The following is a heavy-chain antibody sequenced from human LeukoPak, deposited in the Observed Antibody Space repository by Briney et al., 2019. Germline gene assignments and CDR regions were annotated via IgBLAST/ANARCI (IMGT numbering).Heavy chain of an antibody. CDR3: ARHGTVTHRFDY. D-gene: IGHD4-17*01. J-gene: IGHJ4*02. Sequence: PSETLSLTCGVSGGSMSSSSYYWGWIRQPPGEGLEWIGSIYYSGSTYYNPSLKSRVTISVDSSKNQCSLKLSSVTAADTAVYYCARHGTVTHRFDYWGQGTLVTVSS. CDR2: IYYSGST. CDR1: GGSMSSSSYY. V-gene: IGHV4-39*01.